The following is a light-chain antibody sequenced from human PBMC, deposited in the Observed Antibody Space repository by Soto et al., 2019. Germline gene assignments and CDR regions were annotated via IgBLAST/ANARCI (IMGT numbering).Light chain of an antibody. Sequence: EILMTQSPATLCVSPGERASLSCRASQSVRSNYLAWYQQKPGQAPRLLIYGVSTRASGIPARFSGSGSGTEFTLSSSSLQSEDFAFYYCQQYSSWPLTFGGGTKVEIK. CDR1: QSVRSN. CDR3: QQYSSWPLT. V-gene: IGKV3-15*01. CDR2: GVS. J-gene: IGKJ4*01.